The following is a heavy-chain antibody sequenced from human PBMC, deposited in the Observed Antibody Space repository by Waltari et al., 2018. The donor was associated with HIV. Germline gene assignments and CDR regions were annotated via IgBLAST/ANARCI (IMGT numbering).Heavy chain of an antibody. CDR2: IYHSGST. V-gene: IGHV4-4*02. J-gene: IGHJ6*02. CDR1: GGSITSSNW. Sequence: QVQLQESGPGLVKPSGTLSLTCAVSGGSITSSNWWSWVRQPPGKGLEWIGEIYHSGSTNYNPSLKSRFTISLDKSKNQFSLKLSSVTAADTALYYCAGSRSSGSSVYYGMDVWGQGTTVTVSS. CDR3: AGSRSSGSSVYYGMDV. D-gene: IGHD3-22*01.